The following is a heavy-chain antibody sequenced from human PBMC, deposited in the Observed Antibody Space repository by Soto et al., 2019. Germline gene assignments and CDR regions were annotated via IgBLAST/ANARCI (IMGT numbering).Heavy chain of an antibody. CDR2: ISWASGTT. J-gene: IGHJ1*01. Sequence: LRLACAACVVAFDSCGMHCVRQAPGKGLQWLPGISWASGTTGYAGSVQGRFTICRDDAQHSLYLHMHSLRREPTPSYYRVQGRPPTMATSLDQCRRG. CDR3: VQGRPPTMATSLDQCR. V-gene: IGHV3-9*01. CDR1: VVAFDSCG. D-gene: IGHD1-1*01.